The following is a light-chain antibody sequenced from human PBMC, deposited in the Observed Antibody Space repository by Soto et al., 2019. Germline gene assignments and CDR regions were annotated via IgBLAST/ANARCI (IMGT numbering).Light chain of an antibody. CDR2: GAS. CDR1: QTFSSSY. V-gene: IGKV3-20*01. Sequence: EMVLTQSPGTLSLSPGELATLSCRASQTFSSSYVAWYQQKPGQAPRLLVYGASSRPTGIPDRFSGSESGTDFTLTISGVEPEDCAVSYCQEDAVSTWTFGQGTKVESK. J-gene: IGKJ1*01. CDR3: QEDAVSTWT.